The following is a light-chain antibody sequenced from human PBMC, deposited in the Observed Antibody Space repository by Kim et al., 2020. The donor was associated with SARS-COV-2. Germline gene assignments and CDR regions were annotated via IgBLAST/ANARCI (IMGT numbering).Light chain of an antibody. Sequence: DTQMTQSPSTLSASVGDRVTITCRASQSVSSWLAWYQQKPGKAPKLLIYKASSLESGVPSRFSGSGSGTEFTLTIKSLQPDDFATYYCQQYHSYYTFGQGTKLEI. CDR3: QQYHSYYT. J-gene: IGKJ2*01. CDR1: QSVSSW. CDR2: KAS. V-gene: IGKV1-5*03.